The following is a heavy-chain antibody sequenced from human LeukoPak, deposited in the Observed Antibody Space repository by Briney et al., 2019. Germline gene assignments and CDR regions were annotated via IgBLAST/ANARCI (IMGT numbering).Heavy chain of an antibody. CDR2: MYYTGST. V-gene: IGHV4-59*08. J-gene: IGHJ6*02. CDR1: DGSISDYH. Sequence: PSETLSLTCTVSDGSISDYHWSWIRQPPGKGLEWIGYMYYTGSTNYHPSLKSRVSISVDTSKSQFSLKLRSVTAADTAVYYCARHLYCGGDCYSGRNHYYGLDVWGQGKTVTVSS. D-gene: IGHD2-21*02. CDR3: ARHLYCGGDCYSGRNHYYGLDV.